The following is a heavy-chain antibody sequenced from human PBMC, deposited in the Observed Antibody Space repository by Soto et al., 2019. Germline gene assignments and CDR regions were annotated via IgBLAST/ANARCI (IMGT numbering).Heavy chain of an antibody. CDR3: ARENSYGPFDY. CDR1: GYSISSGYY. J-gene: IGHJ4*02. D-gene: IGHD5-18*01. Sequence: VSGYSISSGYYWGWIRQPPGKGLEWIGSIYHSGSTYYNPSLKSRVTISVDTSKNQFSLKLSSVTAADTAVYYCARENSYGPFDYWGQGTLVTVSS. V-gene: IGHV4-38-2*02. CDR2: IYHSGST.